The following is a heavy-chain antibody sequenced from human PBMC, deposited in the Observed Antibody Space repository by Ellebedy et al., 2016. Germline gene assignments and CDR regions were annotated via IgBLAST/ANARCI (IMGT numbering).Heavy chain of an antibody. CDR2: ISSSSTYT. D-gene: IGHD6-13*01. CDR1: GFIFSDYY. CDR3: VMVPWTAAAD. Sequence: GGSLRLSCAASGFIFSDYYMSWIRQAPGKGLEWVSYISSSSTYTNYADSVKGRFTISRDNAKNSLYLQMNSLIAEDTAVYYCVMVPWTAAADWGQGTLVTVSS. J-gene: IGHJ4*02. V-gene: IGHV3-11*06.